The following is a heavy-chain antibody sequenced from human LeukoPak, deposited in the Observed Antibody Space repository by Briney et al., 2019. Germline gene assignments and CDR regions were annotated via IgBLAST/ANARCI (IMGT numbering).Heavy chain of an antibody. Sequence: SETLSLTCTVFGGSISRSSYYWGWMPQPPGKGLVWIGSIYYSGSTYYNPSLKSRVTISVDTSKNQFSLKLSSVTAADTAVYYCARLPDSSGWSNWFDPWGQGTLVTVSS. CDR2: IYYSGST. J-gene: IGHJ5*02. CDR3: ARLPDSSGWSNWFDP. CDR1: GGSISRSSYY. V-gene: IGHV4-39*01. D-gene: IGHD6-19*01.